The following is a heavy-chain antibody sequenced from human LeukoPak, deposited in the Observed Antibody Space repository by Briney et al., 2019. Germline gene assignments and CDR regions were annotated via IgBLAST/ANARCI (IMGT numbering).Heavy chain of an antibody. CDR2: INPNSGGT. V-gene: IGHV1-2*02. CDR1: GYTFTGYY. J-gene: IGHJ3*02. D-gene: IGHD3-22*01. CDR3: ASLKNYYDSSGYLVTDAFDI. Sequence: ASVKVSCKASGYTFTGYYMHWVRQVPGQGLEWMGWINPNSGGTNYAQKFQDRVTMTRDTFISTAYMELSSLRSDDTAVYYCASLKNYYDSSGYLVTDAFDIWGQGTMVTVSS.